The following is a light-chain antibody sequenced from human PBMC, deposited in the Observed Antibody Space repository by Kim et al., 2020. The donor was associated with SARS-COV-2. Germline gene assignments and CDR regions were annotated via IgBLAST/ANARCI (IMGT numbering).Light chain of an antibody. J-gene: IGKJ4*01. CDR2: GAS. Sequence: SPGERATPSCRASQSVSSNLAWYQQKPGMAPPLLIYGASTRATGIPARFSGSGSGTEFTLTISSLQSEDFAVYYCQQYNNWPPLTFGGGTKVDIK. CDR1: QSVSSN. CDR3: QQYNNWPPLT. V-gene: IGKV3-15*01.